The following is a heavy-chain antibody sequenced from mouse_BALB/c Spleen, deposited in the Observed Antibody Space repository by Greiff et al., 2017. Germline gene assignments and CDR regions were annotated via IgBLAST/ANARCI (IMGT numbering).Heavy chain of an antibody. V-gene: IGHV1-5*01. CDR1: GYTFTSYW. CDR3: TRNGIRREFAY. D-gene: IGHD2-12*01. CDR2: IYPGNSDT. Sequence: VQLQQSGTVLARPGASVKMSCKASGYTFTSYWMHWVKQRPGQGLEWIGAIYPGNSDTSYNQKFKGKAKLTAVTSTSTAYMELSSLTNEDSAVYYYTRNGIRREFAYWGQGTLVTVSA. J-gene: IGHJ3*01.